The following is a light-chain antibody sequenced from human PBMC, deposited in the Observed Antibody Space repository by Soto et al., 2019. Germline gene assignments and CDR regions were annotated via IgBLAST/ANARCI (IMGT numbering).Light chain of an antibody. V-gene: IGLV2-14*01. CDR1: SSDVGGYNY. CDR2: YVS. CDR3: SSYTGSSTLVV. Sequence: QSALTQPASVSGSPGQSITISCTGTSSDVGGYNYVSWYQQHPGKAPKLMIYYVSNRPSGVSNRFSGSKSGNTASLTISGLQAEDEADYYCSSYTGSSTLVVFGGGTKLTVL. J-gene: IGLJ2*01.